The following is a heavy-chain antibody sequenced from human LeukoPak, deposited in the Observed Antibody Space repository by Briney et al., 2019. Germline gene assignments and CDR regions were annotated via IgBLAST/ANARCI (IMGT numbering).Heavy chain of an antibody. CDR2: ISWNSGSI. Sequence: SLRLSCAASGFTFDDYAMHWVRQAPGKGLEWVSGISWNSGSIGYADSVKGRFTISRDNAKNSLYLQMNSLRAEDTALYYCAKDTVYDSGEPKDYFDYWGQGTLVTVSS. CDR3: AKDTVYDSGEPKDYFDY. CDR1: GFTFDDYA. V-gene: IGHV3-9*01. D-gene: IGHD3-10*01. J-gene: IGHJ4*02.